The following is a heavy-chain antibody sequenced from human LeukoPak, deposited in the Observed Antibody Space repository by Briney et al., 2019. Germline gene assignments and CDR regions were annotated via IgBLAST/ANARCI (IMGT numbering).Heavy chain of an antibody. D-gene: IGHD6-13*01. J-gene: IGHJ4*02. Sequence: GGSLRLSCAASEFTFSSYDMHWVRQATGKGLEWVSTIYTAGNAWYPDSVKGRFTISRENAKNSLILQMNSLRVGDTAVYYCARAKMPGIQTAGRVNYFDSWGQGTLVTVSA. CDR3: ARAKMPGIQTAGRVNYFDS. CDR1: EFTFSSYD. V-gene: IGHV3-13*01. CDR2: IYTAGNA.